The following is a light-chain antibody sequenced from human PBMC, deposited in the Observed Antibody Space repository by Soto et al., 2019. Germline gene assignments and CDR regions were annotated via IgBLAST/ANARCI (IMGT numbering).Light chain of an antibody. Sequence: QSALTQPASVSGSPGQSITISCTGTSSDVGGYNYVSWYQQHPGEAPKLMIYAVTNRPSGVSNRFSGSKSGNTASLTISGLQTEDEADYYCSSYTSSSTNVFGTATKLTVL. CDR2: AVT. J-gene: IGLJ1*01. CDR1: SSDVGGYNY. CDR3: SSYTSSSTNV. V-gene: IGLV2-14*01.